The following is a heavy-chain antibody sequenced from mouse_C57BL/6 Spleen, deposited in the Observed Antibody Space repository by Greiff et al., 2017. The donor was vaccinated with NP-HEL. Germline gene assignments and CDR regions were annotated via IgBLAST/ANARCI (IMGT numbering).Heavy chain of an antibody. J-gene: IGHJ1*03. Sequence: VQLQQSGAELVKPGASVKISCKASGYAFSSYWMNWVKQRPGKGLEWIGQIYPGDGDTNSNGKFKGKATLTADKSSSTAYMQLSSLTSEDSAVYFCARSDGYYVFYWYFDVWGTGTTVTVSS. CDR3: ARSDGYYVFYWYFDV. CDR1: GYAFSSYW. D-gene: IGHD2-3*01. V-gene: IGHV1-80*01. CDR2: IYPGDGDT.